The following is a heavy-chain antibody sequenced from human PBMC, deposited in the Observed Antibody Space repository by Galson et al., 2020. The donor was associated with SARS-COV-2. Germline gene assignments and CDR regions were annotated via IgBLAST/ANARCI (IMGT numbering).Heavy chain of an antibody. D-gene: IGHD6-19*01. J-gene: IGHJ3*02. V-gene: IGHV4-4*03. CDR2: IYHSGST. Sequence: PETLSLTCAVSGGSISSSNWWSWVRQPPGKGLEWIGEIYHSGSTNYNPSLKSRVTISVDKSKTQFSLKLSSVTAADTAVYYCARDRVDIAVARDAFDIWGQGTMVTVSS. CDR1: GGSISSSNW. CDR3: ARDRVDIAVARDAFDI.